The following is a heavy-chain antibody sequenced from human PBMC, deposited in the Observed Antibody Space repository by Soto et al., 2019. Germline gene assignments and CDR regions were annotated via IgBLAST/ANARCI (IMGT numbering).Heavy chain of an antibody. CDR3: ARGNHRWLQLWYFDI. Sequence: QVQLVQSGAEVKKPGSSVTVSCKASGGTFSSYTISWVRQAPGQGLEWMGGIIPIFGTANYAQKFQGRVTITADESTSTAYMELSSLRSEDKAVYYCARGNHRWLQLWYFDIWGRGTLVTVSS. CDR2: IIPIFGTA. D-gene: IGHD5-12*01. J-gene: IGHJ2*01. V-gene: IGHV1-69*12. CDR1: GGTFSSYT.